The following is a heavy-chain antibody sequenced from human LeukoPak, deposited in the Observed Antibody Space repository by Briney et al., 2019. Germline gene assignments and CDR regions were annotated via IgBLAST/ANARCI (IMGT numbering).Heavy chain of an antibody. J-gene: IGHJ4*02. CDR3: AKSRFQATNYDY. CDR2: IRFDGSNN. V-gene: IGHV3-30*02. D-gene: IGHD4/OR15-4a*01. Sequence: RPGGSLRLSCAASGFTFSNFGMHWVRQAPGKGLEWVAVIRFDGSNNYYADSVKGRFTISRDNSKNTLFLQMNSLRAEDTAVYYCAKSRFQATNYDYWGQGTLVTVSS. CDR1: GFTFSNFG.